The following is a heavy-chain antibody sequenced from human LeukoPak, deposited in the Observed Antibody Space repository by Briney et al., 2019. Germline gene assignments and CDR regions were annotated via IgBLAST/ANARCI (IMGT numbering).Heavy chain of an antibody. V-gene: IGHV4-59*08. CDR3: ATRGS. J-gene: IGHJ5*02. Sequence: ASETLSLTCTVSGGSISSHYWSWIRQPPGKGLEWIGYIYNSGSNNYNPSLKSRVTISVDTSKNQFSLKLTSVTAADTAVYYCATRGSWGQGTLVTVSS. D-gene: IGHD3-10*01. CDR1: GGSISSHY. CDR2: IYNSGSN.